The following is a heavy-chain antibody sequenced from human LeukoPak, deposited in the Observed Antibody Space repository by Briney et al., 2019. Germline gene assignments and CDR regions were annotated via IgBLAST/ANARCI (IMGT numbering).Heavy chain of an antibody. CDR2: LYHSGST. D-gene: IGHD2-21*02. Sequence: SETLSLTCSVSGGSVSSGISYWSWIRQPPGKGLEWIGSLYHSGSTYYKPSLKSRATISVDKSKNQCSLKLRSVTAADTAVYYCARHALATVTDPSFDYWGQGTLVTVSS. CDR3: ARHALATVTDPSFDY. V-gene: IGHV4-39*01. CDR1: GGSVSSGISY. J-gene: IGHJ4*02.